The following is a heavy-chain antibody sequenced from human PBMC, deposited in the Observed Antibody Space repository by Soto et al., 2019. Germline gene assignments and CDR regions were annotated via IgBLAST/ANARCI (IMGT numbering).Heavy chain of an antibody. CDR2: ISSNSDTI. J-gene: IGHJ4*02. V-gene: IGHV3-9*02. D-gene: IGHD4-17*01. CDR1: GFTADDYA. Sequence: EVQLVESGGGLVQPGRSLRLSCVASGFTADDYALHWVRQAPGKGLEWVSGISSNSDTIHYADSVKGRFTISRDNAKNSLFLQMNSLRPEDTAVYYCAKDMKWGGMTTIHYFDSCGQGTLVTVSS. CDR3: AKDMKWGGMTTIHYFDS.